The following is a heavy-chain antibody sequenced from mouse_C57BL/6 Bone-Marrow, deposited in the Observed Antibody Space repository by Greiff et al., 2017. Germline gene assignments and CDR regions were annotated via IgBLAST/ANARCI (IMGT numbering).Heavy chain of an antibody. CDR3: ASNWDVFDY. CDR1: GYSITSGYY. J-gene: IGHJ2*01. V-gene: IGHV3-6*01. D-gene: IGHD4-1*01. CDR2: ISYDGSN. Sequence: EVQLVESGPGLVKPSQSLSLTCSVTGYSITSGYYWNWIRQFPGNKLEWMGYISYDGSNNYNPSLKNRISITRDTSKNQCFLKLNTVTTEDTATYYCASNWDVFDYWGQGTTLTVSS.